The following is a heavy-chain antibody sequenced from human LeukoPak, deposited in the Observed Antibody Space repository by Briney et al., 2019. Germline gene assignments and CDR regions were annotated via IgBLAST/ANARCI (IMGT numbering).Heavy chain of an antibody. J-gene: IGHJ4*02. D-gene: IGHD5-18*01. CDR1: GGTFSSYA. CDR3: ARRGEGYSYGPFDY. CDR2: IIPIFGTA. Sequence: ASVKVSCKASGGTFSSYAISWVRQAPGQGLEWMGGIIPIFGTANYAQKFQGRVTITADKSTSTAYMELSSLRSEDTAVYYCARRGEGYSYGPFDYWGQGTLVTVSS. V-gene: IGHV1-69*06.